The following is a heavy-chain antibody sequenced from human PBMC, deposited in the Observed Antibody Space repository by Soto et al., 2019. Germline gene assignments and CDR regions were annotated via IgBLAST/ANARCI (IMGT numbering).Heavy chain of an antibody. CDR3: ARPRSSGYAGEFDY. J-gene: IGHJ4*02. V-gene: IGHV4-59*01. Sequence: QVQLQESGPGLVKPSETLSLTCTVSGGSISPYYWSWIRQPPGKGLEWIGFIYYSGSTNYNPSLMSRLTISVDTAQNQFSLMLTSVTAADTAVYYCARPRSSGYAGEFDYWGQGTLVTVSS. CDR1: GGSISPYY. CDR2: IYYSGST. D-gene: IGHD3-22*01.